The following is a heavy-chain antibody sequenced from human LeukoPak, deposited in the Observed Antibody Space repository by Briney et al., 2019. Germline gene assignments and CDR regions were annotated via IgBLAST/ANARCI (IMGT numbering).Heavy chain of an antibody. Sequence: PSETLSLTCTVSNDSISSSTYYWGWIRQPPGKGLEWIGSIFSSGSAYYNPSLKSRVTMSVDTSKNQFSLMLSSVTATDSAVYYCAREGRHTGGLLNWFDPWGQGTLVTVSS. CDR3: AREGRHTGGLLNWFDP. CDR1: NDSISSSTYY. CDR2: IFSSGSA. J-gene: IGHJ5*02. D-gene: IGHD2-8*02. V-gene: IGHV4-39*07.